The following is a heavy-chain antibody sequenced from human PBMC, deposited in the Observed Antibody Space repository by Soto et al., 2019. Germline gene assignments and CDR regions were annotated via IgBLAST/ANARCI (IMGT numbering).Heavy chain of an antibody. CDR2: ISSNSAYI. Sequence: PGGSLRLSCAASGFTFRSFTMNWVRQAPGKGLEWVSTISSNSAYIYYTDALRGRFTISRDNAKNSLHLQMSSLRAEDTAVYYCTRDESRDSSARGWFDPWGPGTLVTVSS. D-gene: IGHD6-13*01. J-gene: IGHJ5*02. CDR1: GFTFRSFT. CDR3: TRDESRDSSARGWFDP. V-gene: IGHV3-21*01.